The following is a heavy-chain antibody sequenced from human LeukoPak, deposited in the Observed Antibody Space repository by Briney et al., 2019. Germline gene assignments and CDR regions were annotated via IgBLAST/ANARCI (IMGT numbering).Heavy chain of an antibody. CDR2: IYYSGST. V-gene: IGHV4-39*01. J-gene: IGHJ3*02. Sequence: SETLSLTCTVSGGSISSSSYYWGWIRQPPGKGLERIGSIYYSGSTYYNPSLKSRVTISVDTSKNQFSLKLSSVTAADTAVYYCARLNLEAAFDIWGQGTMVTVSS. CDR3: ARLNLEAAFDI. CDR1: GGSISSSSYY.